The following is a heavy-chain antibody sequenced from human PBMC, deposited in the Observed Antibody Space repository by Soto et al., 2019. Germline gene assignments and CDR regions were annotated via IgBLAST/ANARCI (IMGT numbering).Heavy chain of an antibody. J-gene: IGHJ4*02. Sequence: SGTLSLTRTVSGVSIKSGDNFWSWIRQPPGKGLEWMGYIYYTGSTYYNPSLNRRITMSVDMSKNQFSPRLTSVTAADTALYFCARAEFNSVWFPFDSWGQGAPVTVSS. V-gene: IGHV4-30-4*01. CDR3: ARAEFNSVWFPFDS. CDR1: GVSIKSGDNF. D-gene: IGHD6-19*01. CDR2: IYYTGST.